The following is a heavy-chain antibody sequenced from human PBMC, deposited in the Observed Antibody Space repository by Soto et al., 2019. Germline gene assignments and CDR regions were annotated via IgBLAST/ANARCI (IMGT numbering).Heavy chain of an antibody. CDR3: ARDQGSGWINYFDY. V-gene: IGHV1-69*13. Sequence: SVKVSCKASGGTFSSYAISWVRQALGQGLEWMGGIIPIFGTANYAQKFQGRVTITADESTRTAYMELSSLRSEDTAVYYCARDQGSGWINYFDYWGQGTLVTVSS. CDR1: GGTFSSYA. D-gene: IGHD6-19*01. CDR2: IIPIFGTA. J-gene: IGHJ4*02.